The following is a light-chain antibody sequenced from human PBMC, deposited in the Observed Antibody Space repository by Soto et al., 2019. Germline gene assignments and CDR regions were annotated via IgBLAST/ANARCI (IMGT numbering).Light chain of an antibody. Sequence: SYELTQPPSVSVSPGQTASIACSGDKLGDKFTSWYQQRPGQSPLMVIYQNSRRPSGIPERFSGSNSGNTATLTISGTQGMDEADYYCQAWDSNTAIFGGGTKLTVL. CDR3: QAWDSNTAI. V-gene: IGLV3-1*01. CDR1: KLGDKF. J-gene: IGLJ2*01. CDR2: QNS.